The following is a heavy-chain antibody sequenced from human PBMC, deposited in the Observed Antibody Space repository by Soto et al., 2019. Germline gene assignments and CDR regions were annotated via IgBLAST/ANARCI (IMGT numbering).Heavy chain of an antibody. CDR1: GFTFSSYA. CDR2: ISGSGGST. CDR3: ARSLPGTYGAFDL. D-gene: IGHD1-7*01. V-gene: IGHV3-23*01. Sequence: GGSLRLSCAASGFTFSSYAMSWVRQAPGKGLEWVSAISGSGGSTYYADSVKGRFTISRDNSKNTLYLQMDSLRAEDTAVYYCARSLPGTYGAFDLWGQGTMVTVSS. J-gene: IGHJ3*01.